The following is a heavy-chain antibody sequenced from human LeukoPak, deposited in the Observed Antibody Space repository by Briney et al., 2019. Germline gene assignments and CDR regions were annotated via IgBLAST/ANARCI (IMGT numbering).Heavy chain of an antibody. J-gene: IGHJ4*02. CDR3: ARASRRWLPVPDFFDY. D-gene: IGHD5-24*01. Sequence: GGSLRLSCAASGFTFSSYSMNWVRQAPGKGLEWVSYISSSGSTIYYADSVKGRFTISRDNAKNSLYLQMNSLRAEDTAVYYCARASRRWLPVPDFFDYWGQGTLVTVSS. V-gene: IGHV3-48*04. CDR1: GFTFSSYS. CDR2: ISSSGSTI.